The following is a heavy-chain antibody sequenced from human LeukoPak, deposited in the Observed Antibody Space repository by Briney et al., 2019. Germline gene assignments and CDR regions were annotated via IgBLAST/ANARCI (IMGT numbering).Heavy chain of an antibody. CDR2: AYFDGKSY. J-gene: IGHJ6*02. CDR3: ARAGAVDRGLDV. V-gene: IGHV3-33*01. Sequence: QSGGSLRLSCEASGFTFSNYAMHWVRQAPGKGLEWVAVAYFDGKSYFYAHFVEGRFTISRDNSKNTLNLQMSDLRVEDTALYYCARAGAVDRGLDVWGQGTTVTVSS. D-gene: IGHD3-10*01. CDR1: GFTFSNYA.